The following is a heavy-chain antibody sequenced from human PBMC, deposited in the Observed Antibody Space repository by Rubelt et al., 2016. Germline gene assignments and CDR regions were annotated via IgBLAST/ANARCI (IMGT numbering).Heavy chain of an antibody. CDR2: ISAYNGNT. Sequence: QVQLVQSGAEVKKPGASVKVSCKASGYTFTSYGISWVRQAPGQGLEWMGWISAYNGNTNYGQKVQGRVTMTTDTSTSTAYMELRSLGADDTAVYYCARSLSGYSGYDWAHHQNYFDYWGQGTLVTVSS. CDR3: ARSLSGYSGYDWAHHQNYFDY. D-gene: IGHD5-12*01. V-gene: IGHV1-18*01. CDR1: GYTFTSYG. J-gene: IGHJ4*02.